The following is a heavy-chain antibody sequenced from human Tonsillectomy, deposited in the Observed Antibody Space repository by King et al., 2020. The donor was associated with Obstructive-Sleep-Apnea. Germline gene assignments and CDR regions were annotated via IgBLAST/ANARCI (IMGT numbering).Heavy chain of an antibody. D-gene: IGHD6-19*01. CDR2: INSDGSST. CDR3: ARDRSEQWLADAFDI. CDR1: GFTFSSYW. V-gene: IGHV3-74*01. Sequence: VQLVESGGGLVQPGGSLRLSCAASGFTFSSYWMHWVRQAPGKGLVWVSRINSDGSSTSYADSVKGRFTISRDNAENTLYLQMNSLRAEDTAVYYCARDRSEQWLADAFDIWGQGTMVTVSS. J-gene: IGHJ3*02.